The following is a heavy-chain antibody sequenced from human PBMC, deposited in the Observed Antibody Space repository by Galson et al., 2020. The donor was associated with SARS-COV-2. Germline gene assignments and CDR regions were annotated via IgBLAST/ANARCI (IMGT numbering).Heavy chain of an antibody. CDR1: GFTFSSYA. V-gene: IGHV3-23*01. CDR2: ISGSGGST. J-gene: IGHJ4*02. D-gene: IGHD4-17*01. Sequence: GGSLRLSCAASGFTFSSYAMSWVRQAPGKGLEWVSAISGSGGSTYYADSVKGRFTISRDNSKNTLYLQMNSLRAEDTAVYYCAKGVFDYGDPRTPYYFDYWGQGTLVTVSS. CDR3: AKGVFDYGDPRTPYYFDY.